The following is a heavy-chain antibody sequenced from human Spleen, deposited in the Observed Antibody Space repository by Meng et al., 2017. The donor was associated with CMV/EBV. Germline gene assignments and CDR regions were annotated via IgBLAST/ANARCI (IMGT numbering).Heavy chain of an antibody. V-gene: IGHV3-74*01. CDR2: IRDDGGQI. CDR1: GFIFSAYW. Sequence: CAASGFIFSAYWMHWVRQAPGKGLVWISRIRDDGGQITYADSVKGRFTISRDNSRNTLYLQLNSLRAEDTAVYYCARGGAGGNPFDYWGQGTLVTVSS. J-gene: IGHJ4*02. D-gene: IGHD4-23*01. CDR3: ARGGAGGNPFDY.